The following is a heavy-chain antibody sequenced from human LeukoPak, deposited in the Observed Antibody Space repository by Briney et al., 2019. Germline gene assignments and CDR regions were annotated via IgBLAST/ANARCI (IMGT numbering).Heavy chain of an antibody. CDR1: GFTFSSYA. D-gene: IGHD6-13*01. V-gene: IGHV3-30*04. J-gene: IGHJ6*02. CDR2: ISYDGSNK. CDR3: ARDVPFSSSWYSYYYGMDV. Sequence: PGGSLRLSCAASGFTFSSYAMHWVRQAPGKGLEWVAVISYDGSNKYYADSVKGRFTISRDNSKNTLYLQMNSLRAEDTAVYYCARDVPFSSSWYSYYYGMDVWGQGTTVTVSS.